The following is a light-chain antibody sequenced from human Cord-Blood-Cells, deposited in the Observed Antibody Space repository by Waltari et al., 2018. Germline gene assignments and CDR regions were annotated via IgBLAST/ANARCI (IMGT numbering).Light chain of an antibody. J-gene: IGLJ1*01. CDR2: YVR. CDR3: SSYTSSSTPYV. CDR1: SSYVGGYNY. V-gene: IGLV2-14*03. Sequence: QSALTQPASVSGSPGQSINIPCTGTSSYVGGYNYVAWYQQHPGKAPKLMIYYVRNRPSGVSNRFSGSKSGNTASLTISGLQAEDEADYYCSSYTSSSTPYVFGTGTKVTVL.